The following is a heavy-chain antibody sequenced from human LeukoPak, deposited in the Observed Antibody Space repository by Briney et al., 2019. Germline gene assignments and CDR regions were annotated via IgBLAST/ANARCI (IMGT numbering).Heavy chain of an antibody. CDR1: GYTFTGYY. CDR3: ARVGSLYYDSSGDDY. D-gene: IGHD3-22*01. CDR2: INPNSGGT. Sequence: ASVKVSCKASGYTFTGYYMHWVRQAPGQGLEWMGWINPNSGGTNYAQKFRGRVTMTRDTSISTAYMELSRLRSDDTAVYYCARVGSLYYDSSGDDYWGQGTLVTVSS. V-gene: IGHV1-2*02. J-gene: IGHJ4*02.